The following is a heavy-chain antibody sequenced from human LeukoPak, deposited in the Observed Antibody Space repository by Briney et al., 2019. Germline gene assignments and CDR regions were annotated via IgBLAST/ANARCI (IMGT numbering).Heavy chain of an antibody. CDR1: GVSFSGYY. CDR3: ASTYYYDSSGYYGWFDP. Sequence: PSETLSLTCAVYGVSFSGYYWSWIRQPPGKGLEWIGEINHSGSTNYNPSLKSRVTISVDTSKNQFSLKLSSVTAADTAVYYCASTYYYDSSGYYGWFDPWGQGTLVTVSS. J-gene: IGHJ5*02. V-gene: IGHV4-34*01. CDR2: INHSGST. D-gene: IGHD3-22*01.